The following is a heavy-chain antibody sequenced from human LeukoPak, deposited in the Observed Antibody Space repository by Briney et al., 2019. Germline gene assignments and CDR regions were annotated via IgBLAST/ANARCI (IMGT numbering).Heavy chain of an antibody. CDR3: ASYYYDSSANWFDP. D-gene: IGHD3-22*01. CDR1: GGSISSGSYY. J-gene: IGHJ5*02. V-gene: IGHV4-30-4*08. Sequence: SETLSLTCTVSGGSISSGSYYWSWIRQPPGKGLEWIGYIYYSGSTYYNPSLKSRVTISVDTSKNQFSLKLSSVTAADTAVYYCASYYYDSSANWFDPWGQGTLVTVSS. CDR2: IYYSGST.